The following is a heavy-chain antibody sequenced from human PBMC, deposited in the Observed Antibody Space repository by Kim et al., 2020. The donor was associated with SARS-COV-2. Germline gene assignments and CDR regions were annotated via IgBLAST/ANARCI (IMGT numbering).Heavy chain of an antibody. D-gene: IGHD1-7*01. J-gene: IGHJ6*02. CDR1: GYTFTSYG. Sequence: ASVKVSCKASGYTFTSYGIGWVRQAPGQGLEWMGWISAYNGNTNYAQKLQGRVTMTTDTSTSTAYMELRSLRSDDTAVYYCARSRPSSNWNWPQSYYYYYGMDVWGQGTTVTVSS. CDR2: ISAYNGNT. CDR3: ARSRPSSNWNWPQSYYYYYGMDV. V-gene: IGHV1-18*01.